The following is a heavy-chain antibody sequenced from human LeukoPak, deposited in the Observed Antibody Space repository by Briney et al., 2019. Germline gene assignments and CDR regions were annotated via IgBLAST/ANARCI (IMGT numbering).Heavy chain of an antibody. CDR3: ASGVRGVIRFDY. J-gene: IGHJ4*02. CDR1: GCSFSSGCYY. CDR2: IYYSGST. D-gene: IGHD3-10*01. Sequence: SETLSLTCTVSGCSFSSGCYYWGWHRQHPEMGLEWFGYIYYSGSTYYNSPLKSRVTISVDTSENQFSLKLSSVTAADTAVYYCASGVRGVIRFDYWGQGTLVTVSS. V-gene: IGHV4-31*03.